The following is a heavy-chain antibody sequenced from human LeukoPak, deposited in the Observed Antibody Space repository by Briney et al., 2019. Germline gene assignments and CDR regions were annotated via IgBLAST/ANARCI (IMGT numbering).Heavy chain of an antibody. J-gene: IGHJ5*02. CDR1: GFRFSSYW. D-gene: IGHD3-22*01. CDR3: ARERAYYDSGGYFRFDP. CDR2: IKQDGSDK. Sequence: PGGSLRLSCAAPGFRFSSYWMHWVRQAPGKGLEWVASIKQDGSDKYYVDSVKGRFTISRDNAKNSLDLQMNSLRAEDTAVYHCARERAYYDSGGYFRFDPWGQGTLVTVSS. V-gene: IGHV3-7*01.